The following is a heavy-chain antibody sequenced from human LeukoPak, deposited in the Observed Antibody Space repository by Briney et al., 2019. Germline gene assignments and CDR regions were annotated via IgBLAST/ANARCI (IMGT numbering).Heavy chain of an antibody. CDR1: GFNFSSYS. Sequence: KAGESLRLSCAASGFNFSSYSMNWVRQAPGKGLEWVSSISSSSSYIYYADSVKGRFTISRGNAKNSLYLQMNSLRAEDTAVYYCARDCRDGWELLTAPCGTFDYWGQGTLVTVSS. CDR2: ISSSSSYI. D-gene: IGHD1-26*01. V-gene: IGHV3-21*01. CDR3: ARDCRDGWELLTAPCGTFDY. J-gene: IGHJ4*02.